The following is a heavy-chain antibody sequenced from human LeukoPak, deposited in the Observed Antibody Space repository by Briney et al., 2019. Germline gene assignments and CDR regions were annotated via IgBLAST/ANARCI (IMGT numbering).Heavy chain of an antibody. CDR2: ISSNGGST. J-gene: IGHJ4*02. Sequence: GGSLRLSRSASGFTFSSYAMHWVRQAPGKGLEYVSAISSNGGSTYYADSVKGRFTISRDNSKNTLYLQMSSLRAEDTAVYYCVKEVSGYYYDSNGYYWSDYWGQGTLVTVSS. CDR1: GFTFSSYA. V-gene: IGHV3-64D*06. CDR3: VKEVSGYYYDSNGYYWSDY. D-gene: IGHD3-22*01.